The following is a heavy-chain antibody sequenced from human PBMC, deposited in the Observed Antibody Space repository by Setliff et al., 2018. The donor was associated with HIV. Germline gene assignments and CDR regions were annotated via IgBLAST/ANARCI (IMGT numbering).Heavy chain of an antibody. Sequence: PGGSLRLSCAASGFTFRSYAMHWVRQAPGKGLEWVAKLLYDGSDDFYSDSVKGRFTISRDNSNNTLFLQMNSLRPEDTAVYYCAREDVMTGYSFGYWGQGTLVTVSS. CDR1: GFTFRSYA. CDR2: LLYDGSDD. D-gene: IGHD3-9*01. CDR3: AREDVMTGYSFGY. J-gene: IGHJ4*02. V-gene: IGHV3-30*04.